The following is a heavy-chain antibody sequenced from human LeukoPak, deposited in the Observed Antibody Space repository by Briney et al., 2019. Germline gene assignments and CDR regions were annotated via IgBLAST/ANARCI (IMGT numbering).Heavy chain of an antibody. Sequence: PGGSLRLSCAVSGFTFSTYWMTWVRQAPGKGLEWVANIKLDGSEKYYVDSVKGRFTISRDNAKNSLYLQMNSLRAEDTAVYYCARGYGVLDYWGQGSLVTVSS. V-gene: IGHV3-7*04. J-gene: IGHJ4*02. CDR2: IKLDGSEK. D-gene: IGHD4-17*01. CDR1: GFTFSTYW. CDR3: ARGYGVLDY.